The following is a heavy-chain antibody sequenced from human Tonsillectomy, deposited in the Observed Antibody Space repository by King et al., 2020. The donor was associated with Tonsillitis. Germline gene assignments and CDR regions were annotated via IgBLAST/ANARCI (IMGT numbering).Heavy chain of an antibody. J-gene: IGHJ4*02. CDR1: GFIFSXYA. D-gene: IGHD2-21*02. V-gene: IGHV3-23*04. CDR2: XXXXGXXX. Sequence: VQLVESGGGLIQPXGSLRLSCAAXGFIFSXYAMSWVRXXPXKGXXXVXXXXXXGXXXXXXTXXXXXFPISRXXXXNXLYXQXXXLXAEDTAVYYCAKDGGVVTASLMPIENWGQGTLVTVSS. CDR3: AKDGGVVTASLMPIEN.